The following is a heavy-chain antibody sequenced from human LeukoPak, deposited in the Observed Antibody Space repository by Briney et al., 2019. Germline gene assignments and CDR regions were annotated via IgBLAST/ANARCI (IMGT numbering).Heavy chain of an antibody. Sequence: QAGGSLRLSCAASGFTFSSYSMNWVRQAPGKGLEWVSVTSGSGGSTYYADSVKGRFTISRDNSKNTLYLQMNSLRAEDTAVYYCARKDYPDYWGQGTLVTVSS. V-gene: IGHV3-23*01. CDR3: ARKDYPDY. CDR1: GFTFSSYS. J-gene: IGHJ4*02. CDR2: TSGSGGST.